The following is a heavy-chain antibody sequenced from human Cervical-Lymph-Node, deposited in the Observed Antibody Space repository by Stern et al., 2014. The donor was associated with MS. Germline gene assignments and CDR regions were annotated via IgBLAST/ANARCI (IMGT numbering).Heavy chain of an antibody. Sequence: QVQLEESGGGVVQPGRSLRLSCEASGFTFSSSGMHWVRQAPGKGLEWLAIIYYDGSNRNYADSVQGRFTISRDNSKNTLYLQMNSLRVEDTAVYYCAREGGNTAEYFQHWGQGTLVTVSS. CDR1: GFTFSSSG. V-gene: IGHV3-33*01. D-gene: IGHD4-23*01. J-gene: IGHJ1*01. CDR2: IYYDGSNR. CDR3: AREGGNTAEYFQH.